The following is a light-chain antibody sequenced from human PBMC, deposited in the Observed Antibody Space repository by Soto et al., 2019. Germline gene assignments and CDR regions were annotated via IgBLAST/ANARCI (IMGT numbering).Light chain of an antibody. CDR3: QQDGSSPLT. CDR1: QSVSSSY. CDR2: GAS. V-gene: IGKV3-20*01. J-gene: IGKJ4*01. Sequence: VMLTQSPGTLSLYNGERATLSCRASQSVSSSYLAWYQQKPGQAPRLLIYGASSRATGIPDRFSGSGSGTDFTLTISRLEPEDFAVYYCQQDGSSPLTFGGGTKVDIK.